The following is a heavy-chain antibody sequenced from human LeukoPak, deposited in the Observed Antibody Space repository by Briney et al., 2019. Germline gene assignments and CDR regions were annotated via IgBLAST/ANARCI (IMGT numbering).Heavy chain of an antibody. CDR1: GYTFTSYD. J-gene: IGHJ5*02. Sequence: ASVKVSCKASGYTFTSYDINWVRQATGQGLEWMGWMNPNSGNTGYAQKFQGRVTITGNTSISTAYMELSSLRSEDTAVYYCARGMAARHNWFDPWGQGTLVTVSS. CDR2: MNPNSGNT. CDR3: ARGMAARHNWFDP. V-gene: IGHV1-8*03. D-gene: IGHD6-6*01.